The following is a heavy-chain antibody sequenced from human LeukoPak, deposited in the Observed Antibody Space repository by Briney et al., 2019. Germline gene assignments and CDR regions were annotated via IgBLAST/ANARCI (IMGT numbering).Heavy chain of an antibody. CDR2: INYKGGTT. V-gene: IGHV3-64*02. J-gene: IGHJ3*02. Sequence: GGSLRLSCAASGFTLSSFSMHWVRQSPGRGLEYVSAINYKGGTTYYADSVKGRFTISRDNSKNSLYLQMNSLRAEDTAVYYCARAQYYDYVWGSSDAFDIWGQGTMVTVSS. CDR3: ARAQYYDYVWGSSDAFDI. CDR1: GFTLSSFS. D-gene: IGHD3-16*01.